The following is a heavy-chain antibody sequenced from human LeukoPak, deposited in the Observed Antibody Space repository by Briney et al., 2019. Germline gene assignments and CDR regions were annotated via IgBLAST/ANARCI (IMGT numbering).Heavy chain of an antibody. CDR1: GGSISSFSYY. D-gene: IGHD6-25*01. CDR2: IYYSGST. V-gene: IGHV4-39*01. Sequence: PSETLSLTCTVPGGSISSFSYYWGWIRQPPGKGLEWIGSIYYSGSTYYDASLKSRVTISVDTSKNQFSLKLRSVTAADTAVYYCARLEWGSRGSGSFDSWGQGILVTVSS. J-gene: IGHJ4*02. CDR3: ARLEWGSRGSGSFDS.